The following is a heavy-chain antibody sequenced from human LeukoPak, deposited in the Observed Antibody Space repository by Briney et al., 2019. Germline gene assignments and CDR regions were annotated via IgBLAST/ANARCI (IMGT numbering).Heavy chain of an antibody. CDR1: GFTFSSYG. CDR3: AKDLWEYCSSTSCGGEDY. D-gene: IGHD2-2*01. Sequence: GGSLRLSCAASGFTFSSYGMHWVRQAPGKGLEWVAFIRYDGSNKYYADSVKGRFTISRDNSKNTLYLQMNSLRAEDTAVYYCAKDLWEYCSSTSCGGEDYWGQGTLVTVSS. CDR2: IRYDGSNK. V-gene: IGHV3-30*02. J-gene: IGHJ4*02.